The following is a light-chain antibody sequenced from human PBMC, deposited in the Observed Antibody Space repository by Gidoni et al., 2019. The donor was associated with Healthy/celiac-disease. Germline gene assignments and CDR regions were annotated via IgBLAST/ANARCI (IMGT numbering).Light chain of an antibody. J-gene: IGLJ1*01. CDR3: CSYAGSSTFV. CDR2: EGS. CDR1: SSDVGSYNL. V-gene: IGLV2-23*01. Sequence: QSALTQPASVSGSPGQSITISCTGTSSDVGSYNLVSWYQQHPGKAPKLMIYEGSKRPSGVSNRFSGSKSGNTASRTISGLQAEDEADYYCCSYAGSSTFVFGTGTKVSRP.